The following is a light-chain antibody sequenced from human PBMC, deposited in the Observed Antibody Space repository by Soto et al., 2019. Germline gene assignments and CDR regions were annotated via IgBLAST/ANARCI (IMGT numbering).Light chain of an antibody. CDR1: QSVSSN. V-gene: IGKV3-15*01. J-gene: IGKJ2*01. CDR3: QQYNNWPPYT. Sequence: EIVMTHSPATLSVSPGERATLSCRASQSVSSNLAWYQQKPGQAPRLLIYGASTRATGIPARFSGSGSGTEFTLTISSLQSEDFGVYYCQQYNNWPPYTFGQGTKLEIK. CDR2: GAS.